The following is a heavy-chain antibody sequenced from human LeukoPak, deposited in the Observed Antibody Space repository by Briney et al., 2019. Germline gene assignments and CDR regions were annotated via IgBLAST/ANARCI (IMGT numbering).Heavy chain of an antibody. J-gene: IGHJ6*03. D-gene: IGHD3-16*02. Sequence: SETLSLTCTVSGGSISSHYWSWIRQPPGKGLEWIAYIYYSGSTSYNPSLKSRVTISVDTSKNQFSLKLSSVTAADTAVYYCARGGGYPDYYYYMDVWGRGTTVTVSS. CDR3: ARGGGYPDYYYYMDV. V-gene: IGHV4-59*11. CDR2: IYYSGST. CDR1: GGSISSHY.